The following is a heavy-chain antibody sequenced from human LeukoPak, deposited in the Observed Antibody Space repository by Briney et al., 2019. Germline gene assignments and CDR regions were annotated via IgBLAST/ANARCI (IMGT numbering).Heavy chain of an antibody. CDR2: IYYSGST. V-gene: IGHV4-39*01. Sequence: SETLSLTCTASGGSISSSSYYWGRIPQPPGQGLEWIGSIYYSGSTYHNPSLKSRVTISVDTSKNQFSLKLSSVPAADTAVYYCARNWYSSSWIHDFWGQGTLVTVSS. J-gene: IGHJ4*02. CDR1: GGSISSSSYY. CDR3: ARNWYSSSWIHDF. D-gene: IGHD6-13*01.